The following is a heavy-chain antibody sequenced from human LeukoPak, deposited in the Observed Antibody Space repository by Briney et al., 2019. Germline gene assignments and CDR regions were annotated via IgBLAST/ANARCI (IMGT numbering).Heavy chain of an antibody. V-gene: IGHV1-8*03. CDR2: MNPNSGNT. CDR1: GYTFSSYD. D-gene: IGHD1-14*01. Sequence: GASVKVSCKASGYTFSSYDINWVRQATGQGLEWMGWMNPNSGNTGYAQKFQGRVTITRNTSISTAYMELSSLRSEDTAVYYCARGAGGRARNWFDPWGQGTLVTVSS. J-gene: IGHJ5*02. CDR3: ARGAGGRARNWFDP.